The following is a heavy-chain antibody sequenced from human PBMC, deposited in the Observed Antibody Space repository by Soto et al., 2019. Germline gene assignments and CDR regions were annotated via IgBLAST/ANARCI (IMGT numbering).Heavy chain of an antibody. CDR1: GYTFTGYY. CDR3: AIDLNYSCRWYGYYGMYV. D-gene: IGHD6-13*01. V-gene: IGHV1-2*04. CDR2: INPNSGGT. J-gene: IGHJ6*02. Sequence: GASVKVTCKASGYTFTGYYMNWVRQAPGQGLEWMGWINPNSGGTNYAQKFQGWVTMTRDTSISTAYMELSRLRSDDTAVYYCAIDLNYSCRWYGYYGMYVCAQGTTLPVSS.